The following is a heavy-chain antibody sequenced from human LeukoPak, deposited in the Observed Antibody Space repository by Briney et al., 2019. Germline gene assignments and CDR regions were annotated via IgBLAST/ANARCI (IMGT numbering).Heavy chain of an antibody. Sequence: PGGSLRLSCTASGFIFADYPMSWVRQAPGKGLEWVGFIRSKAYGGTTEYAASVKGRFTISRHESKSIAYLQMNSLKTEDTGVYYCASSRRRDVVVVPAPDYWGQGTLVTVSS. J-gene: IGHJ4*02. D-gene: IGHD2-2*01. CDR3: ASSRRRDVVVVPAPDY. V-gene: IGHV3-49*04. CDR2: IRSKAYGGTT. CDR1: GFIFADYP.